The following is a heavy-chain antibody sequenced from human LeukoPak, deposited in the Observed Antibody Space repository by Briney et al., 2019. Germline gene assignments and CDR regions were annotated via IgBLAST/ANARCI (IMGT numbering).Heavy chain of an antibody. CDR2: ISSSGSTI. D-gene: IGHD3-3*01. CDR3: AREADTILDY. V-gene: IGHV3-48*03. Sequence: GGSLRLSCAASGFTISSYEMNWVRQAPGKGLEWVSYISSSGSTIYYADSVKGRFTISRDNAKNSLYLQMNSLRAEDTAVYYCAREADTILDYWGQGTLVTVSS. CDR1: GFTISSYE. J-gene: IGHJ4*02.